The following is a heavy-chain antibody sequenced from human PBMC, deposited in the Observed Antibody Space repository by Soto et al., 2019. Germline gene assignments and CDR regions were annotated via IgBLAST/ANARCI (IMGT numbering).Heavy chain of an antibody. D-gene: IGHD3-3*01. CDR3: AKNPWSGYYSYYFDY. CDR2: ISTSSTYI. J-gene: IGHJ4*02. CDR1: GFTFSSYS. Sequence: EVQVVESGGGLVKPGGSLRLSCAASGFTFSSYSMNWVRQAPGKGLEWVSSISTSSTYIYYADSVKGRFTISRDNSKNTLYLQMNSLRAEDTAVYYCAKNPWSGYYSYYFDYWGQGTLVTVSS. V-gene: IGHV3-21*04.